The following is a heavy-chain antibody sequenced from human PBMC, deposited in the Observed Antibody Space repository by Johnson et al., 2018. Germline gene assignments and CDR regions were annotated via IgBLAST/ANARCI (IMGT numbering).Heavy chain of an antibody. V-gene: IGHV3-21*01. J-gene: IGHJ3*02. Sequence: VQLVQSGGGLVKXGGSLRLSCVASGFTFSKYGINWVRQAPGKGLEWVSSIRSDSTEIYYADSVKGRLTISRDNAKNSLYLQMNSLRAEDTAVYYCATRKDYYDSSSYCWNAFDIWGQGTMVSVSS. D-gene: IGHD3-22*01. CDR1: GFTFSKYG. CDR2: IRSDSTEI. CDR3: ATRKDYYDSSSYCWNAFDI.